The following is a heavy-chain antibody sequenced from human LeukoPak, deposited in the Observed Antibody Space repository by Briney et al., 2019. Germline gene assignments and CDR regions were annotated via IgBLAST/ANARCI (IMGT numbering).Heavy chain of an antibody. CDR2: INPNSGGT. CDR3: ARIIRFETYYYDSGGYAYFDY. V-gene: IGHV1-2*02. J-gene: IGHJ4*02. Sequence: ASVKVSCKASGYTFTGYYMHWVRQAPGQGLEWMGWINPNSGGTNYAQKFQGRVTMTRDTSISTAYMELSRLRSDDTAVYYCARIIRFETYYYDSGGYAYFDYWGQGTLVTVSS. CDR1: GYTFTGYY. D-gene: IGHD3-22*01.